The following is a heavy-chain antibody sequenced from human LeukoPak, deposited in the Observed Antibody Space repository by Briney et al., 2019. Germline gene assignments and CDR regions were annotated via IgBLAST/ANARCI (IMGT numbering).Heavy chain of an antibody. D-gene: IGHD4-17*01. Sequence: SETLSLTCTVSGGSISSYYWSWIRQPPGKGLERIGYISYSGSTTYNPSLESRVTISADTSKNQFSLKLSSVTAADTAVYYCARRARLGSDYGDYFDYWGQGTLVTVSS. CDR3: ARRARLGSDYGDYFDY. J-gene: IGHJ4*02. V-gene: IGHV4-59*08. CDR1: GGSISSYY. CDR2: ISYSGST.